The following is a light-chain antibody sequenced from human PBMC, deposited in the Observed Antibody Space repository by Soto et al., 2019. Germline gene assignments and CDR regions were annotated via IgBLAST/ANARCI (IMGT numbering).Light chain of an antibody. Sequence: ILMTQSPATLSVSPGERATLSCRASQSVSNNLAWYQQKPGQAPRLLIYDASTRATGIPARFSGSGSGTEFTLTIRSLQSEDFAVYYCQQYNNWPPWTVGQGNKVEIK. CDR3: QQYNNWPPWT. CDR1: QSVSNN. J-gene: IGKJ1*01. V-gene: IGKV3-15*01. CDR2: DAS.